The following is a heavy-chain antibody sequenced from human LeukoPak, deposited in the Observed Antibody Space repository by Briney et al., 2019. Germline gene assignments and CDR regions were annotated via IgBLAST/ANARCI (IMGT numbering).Heavy chain of an antibody. D-gene: IGHD6-13*01. CDR2: IYSGGST. Sequence: GGPLRLSCAASGFTVSSNYMSWVRQAPGKGLEWVSVIYSGGSTYYADSVKGRFTISRDNSKNTLYLQMNSLRAEDTAVYYCAREAPEYSSRAGYYYYMDVWGKGTTVTVSS. CDR1: GFTVSSNY. V-gene: IGHV3-53*01. J-gene: IGHJ6*03. CDR3: AREAPEYSSRAGYYYYMDV.